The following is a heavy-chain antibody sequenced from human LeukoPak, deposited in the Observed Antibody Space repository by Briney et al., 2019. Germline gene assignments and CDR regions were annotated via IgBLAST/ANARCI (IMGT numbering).Heavy chain of an antibody. CDR2: VHGRN. J-gene: IGHJ4*02. Sequence: GGSLRLSCAASGLIFRNYAMSWLRQAPGKGLEWVSTVHGRNFYADSVKGRFTISRDDSRSTLYLQMDNLRAEDTAVYYCAKDQTGDGCNSIWGPGTLVTVSS. D-gene: IGHD5-24*01. V-gene: IGHV3-23*01. CDR3: AKDQTGDGCNSI. CDR1: GLIFRNYA.